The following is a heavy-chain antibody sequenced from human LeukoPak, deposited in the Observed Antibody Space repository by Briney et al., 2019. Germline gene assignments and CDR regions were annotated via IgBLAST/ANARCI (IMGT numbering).Heavy chain of an antibody. CDR3: ARAHCSSTSCRGWFDP. D-gene: IGHD2-2*01. Sequence: ASVKVSCKASGGTFSSYAISWVRQAPGQGLEWMGGIIPIFGTANYAQKFQGRVTITADESTSTAYMELSSLRSEDTAAYYCARAHCSSTSCRGWFDPWGQGTLVTVSS. J-gene: IGHJ5*02. CDR2: IIPIFGTA. CDR1: GGTFSSYA. V-gene: IGHV1-69*13.